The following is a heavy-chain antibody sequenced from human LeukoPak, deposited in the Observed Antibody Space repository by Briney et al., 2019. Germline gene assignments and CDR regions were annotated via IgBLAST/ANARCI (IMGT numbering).Heavy chain of an antibody. CDR2: IHYSGST. Sequence: SETLSLTCTVSGGSISSYFWSWIRQPPGKGLEWIGYIHYSGSTNYNPPLKSRVTISVDTSKNQFSLKVSSVTAAETAVYYCVRFRSGYSFDYWGQGTLVTVSS. D-gene: IGHD3-22*01. V-gene: IGHV4-59*01. CDR1: GGSISSYF. J-gene: IGHJ4*02. CDR3: VRFRSGYSFDY.